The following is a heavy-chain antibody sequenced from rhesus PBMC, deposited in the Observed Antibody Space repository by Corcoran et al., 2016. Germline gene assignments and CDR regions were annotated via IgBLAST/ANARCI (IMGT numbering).Heavy chain of an antibody. CDR2: IFSNTESP. J-gene: IGHJ5-1*01. V-gene: IGHV4S12*01. D-gene: IGHD3-3*01. CDR3: AGTYYNFWSGYYTNRFDV. CDR1: GGSISSSNW. Sequence: QVQLQESGPGLVKPSETLSLTCAVPGGSISSSNWWSGNRRPPGKGLGGGGGIFSNTESPTYNPSLKNRVTISKATTKNQFSLKLSSVTAADTTVYYCAGTYYNFWSGYYTNRFDVWGPGVLVTVSS.